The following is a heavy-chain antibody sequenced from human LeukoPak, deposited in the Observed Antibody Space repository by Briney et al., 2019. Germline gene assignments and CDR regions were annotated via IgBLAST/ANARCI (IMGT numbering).Heavy chain of an antibody. D-gene: IGHD3-10*01. V-gene: IGHV1-18*04. CDR3: ARYYYGSGSYYTYFDY. J-gene: IGHJ4*02. Sequence: GASVKVSCKASGYTFTSYYMHWVRQAPAQGLEWMGWISAYNGNTNYAQKLQGRVTMTTDTSTSTAYMELRSPRSDDTAVYYCARYYYGSGSYYTYFDYWGQGTLVTVSS. CDR1: GYTFTSYY. CDR2: ISAYNGNT.